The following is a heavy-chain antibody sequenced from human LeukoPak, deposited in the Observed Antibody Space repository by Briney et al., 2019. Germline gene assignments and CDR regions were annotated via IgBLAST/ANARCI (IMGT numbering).Heavy chain of an antibody. V-gene: IGHV3-53*01. CDR1: GFTVSSNS. D-gene: IGHD4/OR15-4a*01. Sequence: GGSLRLSCTVSGFTVSSNSMSWVRQAPGKGLEWVSFIYSDNTHCSESVKGRFTISRDNSKNTLYLKMNSLRAEDTAVYYCARRAGAYSHPYDYWGQGTLVTVSS. CDR3: ARRAGAYSHPYDY. CDR2: IYSDNT. J-gene: IGHJ4*02.